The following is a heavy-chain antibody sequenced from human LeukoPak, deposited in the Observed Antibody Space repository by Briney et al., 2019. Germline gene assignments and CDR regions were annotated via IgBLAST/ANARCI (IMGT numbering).Heavy chain of an antibody. CDR3: ARELKRDFDY. D-gene: IGHD5-24*01. CDR1: GFTFSSYS. J-gene: IGHJ4*02. V-gene: IGHV3-21*01. CDR2: ISSSSSYI. Sequence: AGGSLRLSCAASGFTFSSYSMNWVRQAPGKGLEWVSSISSSSSYIYYADSVKGRFTISRDNAKNSLYLQMNSLRAEDTAVYYCARELKRDFDYWGQGTLVTVSS.